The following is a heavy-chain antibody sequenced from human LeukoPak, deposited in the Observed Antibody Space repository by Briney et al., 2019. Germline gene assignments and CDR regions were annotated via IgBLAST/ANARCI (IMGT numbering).Heavy chain of an antibody. V-gene: IGHV3-53*01. CDR1: GFTVSSNY. CDR3: ARGLQHAWDNSRVRP. Sequence: QASGALRLSGSASGFTVSSNYMSSVRQAPGKGVGWVSVIYRDGSTYYADSVKSRFTISGDDDKNTLYLQMNRLRAEDTAVYYCARGLQHAWDNSRVRPWGQGNPVTVSS. CDR2: IYRDGST. J-gene: IGHJ5*02. D-gene: IGHD6-13*01.